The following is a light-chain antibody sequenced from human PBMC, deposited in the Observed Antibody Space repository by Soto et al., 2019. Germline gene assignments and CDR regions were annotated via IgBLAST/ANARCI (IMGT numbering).Light chain of an antibody. CDR3: QHYNSYSEA. Sequence: IQMTQSPSTLSGSVRYRVTITCRASQTISSWLAWYQQKPGKAPKLLIYKASTLKSGVPSRFSGSGSGTEFTLTISSLQPDDFATYYCQHYNSYSEAFGQGTKVDIK. J-gene: IGKJ1*01. CDR1: QTISSW. V-gene: IGKV1-5*03. CDR2: KAS.